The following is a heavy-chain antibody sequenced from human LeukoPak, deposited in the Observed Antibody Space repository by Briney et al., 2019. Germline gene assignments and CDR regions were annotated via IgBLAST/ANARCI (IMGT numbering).Heavy chain of an antibody. J-gene: IGHJ4*02. V-gene: IGHV3-23*01. Sequence: GGSLRLSCAGSGFPFSSYTTNWVRQGPGKGMEWASTISHSGATYYADSVKGRFTISRDNSKNTVFLQMNSLRAEDTALYFCARRSHASPAGYSPFFDSWGQGTLVTVSS. CDR3: ARRSHASPAGYSPFFDS. D-gene: IGHD6-13*01. CDR2: ISHSGAT. CDR1: GFPFSSYT.